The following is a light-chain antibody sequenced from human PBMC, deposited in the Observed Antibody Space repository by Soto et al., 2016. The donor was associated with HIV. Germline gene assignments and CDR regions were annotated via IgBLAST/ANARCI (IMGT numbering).Light chain of an antibody. Sequence: SSVLTQPPSVSVAPGKTARIACGGNNIGSKSVHWYQQRPGQAPVVVVYDDSDRPSGIPERFSGSNSGNMATLTISRVEAGDEADYYCQVWDTSTDHIIFGGGTKPDRP. CDR2: DDS. J-gene: IGLJ2*01. CDR1: NIGSKS. CDR3: QVWDTSTDHII. V-gene: IGLV3-21*03.